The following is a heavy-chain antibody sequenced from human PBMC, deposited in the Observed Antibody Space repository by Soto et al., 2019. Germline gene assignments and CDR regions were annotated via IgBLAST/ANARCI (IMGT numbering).Heavy chain of an antibody. J-gene: IGHJ4*02. V-gene: IGHV3-66*01. CDR1: GFTVNTTY. CDR3: ARAKKAPGDYAFDY. D-gene: IGHD4-17*01. Sequence: GWSLRLSCAASGFTVNTTYMSWVRQAPGKGLEWVSVIYSGGSTYYADSVKGRFTISRDNSKNTLYLQMNSLRAEDSAVYYCARAKKAPGDYAFDYWGQGTLVTVSS. CDR2: IYSGGST.